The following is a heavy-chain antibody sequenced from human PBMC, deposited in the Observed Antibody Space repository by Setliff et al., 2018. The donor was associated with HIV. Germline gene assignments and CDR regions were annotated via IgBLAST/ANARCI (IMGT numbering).Heavy chain of an antibody. CDR3: AKTIVVVVAATQELGWFDP. V-gene: IGHV4-30-4*08. CDR2: IYYSGST. CDR1: GGSISSGDYY. J-gene: IGHJ5*02. D-gene: IGHD2-15*01. Sequence: SETLSLTCTVSGGSISSGDYYWSWIRQPPGKGLEWIGYIYYSGSTYYDPSLKSRVTISVDTSKNQFSLKLSSVTAADTAVYYCAKTIVVVVAATQELGWFDPWGQGTLVTVSS.